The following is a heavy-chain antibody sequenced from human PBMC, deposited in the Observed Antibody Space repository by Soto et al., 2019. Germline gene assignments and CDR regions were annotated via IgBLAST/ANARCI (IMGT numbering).Heavy chain of an antibody. CDR3: ARSTHSDY. CDR2: IGGGGGST. Sequence: GGSLRLFCAASGFTFSSYAMSWVRQAPGKGLEWVSTIGGGGGSTYYADSVKGRFTISRDNSKNTLFLQMNSLRAEDTAVYYCARSTHSDYWGQGTLVTVSS. CDR1: GFTFSSYA. V-gene: IGHV3-23*01. J-gene: IGHJ4*02.